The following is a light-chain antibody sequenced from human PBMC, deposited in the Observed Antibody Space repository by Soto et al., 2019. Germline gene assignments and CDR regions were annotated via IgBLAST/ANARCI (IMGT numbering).Light chain of an antibody. CDR1: SSDVGGYNF. CDR3: QSYDSSLSGWV. V-gene: IGLV2-14*01. CDR2: GNS. J-gene: IGLJ3*02. Sequence: QSALTQPASVSGSPGQSITVSCTGTSSDVGGYNFVSWYQQNPGTAPKLLIYGNSNRPSGVPDRFSGSKSGTSASLAITGLQAEDEADYYCQSYDSSLSGWVFGGGTKLTVL.